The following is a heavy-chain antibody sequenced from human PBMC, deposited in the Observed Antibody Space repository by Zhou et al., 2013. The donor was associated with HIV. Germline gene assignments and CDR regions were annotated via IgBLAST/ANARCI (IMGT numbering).Heavy chain of an antibody. CDR3: ARPPAEDGYNYEGYFDY. J-gene: IGHJ4*02. CDR1: GYTFTSYG. Sequence: QVQLVQSGAEVKKPGASVKVSCKASGYTFTSYGISWVRQAPGQGLEWMGWISAYNGNTNYAQKLQGRVTMTTDTSTSTAYMELRSLRSDDTAVYYCARPPAEDGYNYEGYFDYWGQGTLVTVSS. V-gene: IGHV1-18*01. D-gene: IGHD5-12*01. CDR2: ISAYNGNT.